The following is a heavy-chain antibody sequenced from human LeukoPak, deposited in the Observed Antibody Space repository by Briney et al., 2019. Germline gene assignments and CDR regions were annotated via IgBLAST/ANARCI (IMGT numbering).Heavy chain of an antibody. J-gene: IGHJ6*03. D-gene: IGHD6-13*01. CDR2: IYYSGST. CDR3: ARDDLQLVRRLGGTTEYYYYYMDV. CDR1: GGSISSYY. Sequence: SETLSLTCTVSGGSISSYYWSWIRQPPGKGLEWIGYIYYSGSTNYNPSLKSRVTISVDASKNQFSLKLSSVTAADTAVYFCARDDLQLVRRLGGTTEYYYYYMDVWGKGTTVTVSS. V-gene: IGHV4-4*08.